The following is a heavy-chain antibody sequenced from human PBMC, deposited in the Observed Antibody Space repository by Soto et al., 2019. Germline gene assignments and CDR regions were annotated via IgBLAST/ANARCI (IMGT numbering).Heavy chain of an antibody. V-gene: IGHV4-4*02. Sequence: QMQLQESGPGLVKPSGTLSLTCGVSGGSISSSKWWTWVRQPPGKGPEWIGEIYHSGSTNYNPSLTGRVTISLHKSNHQFSLPLTAGTAADTAVYYCASQDYRSSTDASFLVNGYFDLWGRGILVTVSS. CDR1: GGSISSSKW. D-gene: IGHD6-6*01. CDR3: ASQDYRSSTDASFLVNGYFDL. J-gene: IGHJ2*01. CDR2: IYHSGST.